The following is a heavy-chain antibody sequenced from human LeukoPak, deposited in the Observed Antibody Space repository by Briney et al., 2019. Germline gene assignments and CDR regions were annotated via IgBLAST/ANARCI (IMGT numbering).Heavy chain of an antibody. V-gene: IGHV3-9*01. J-gene: IGHJ5*02. Sequence: GGSLRLSCAASGFTFADYVMHWVRQAPGKGLEWVSGINWNSGTIGYADSVKGRFTISRDNAKNSLYLQMNSLRPEDTALYYCAKDISSSSWDNVQAWGQGTLVTVSS. CDR3: AKDISSSSWDNVQA. CDR2: INWNSGTI. CDR1: GFTFADYV. D-gene: IGHD6-13*01.